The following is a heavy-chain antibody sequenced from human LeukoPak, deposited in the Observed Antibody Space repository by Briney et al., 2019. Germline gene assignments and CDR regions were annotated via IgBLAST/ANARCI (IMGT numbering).Heavy chain of an antibody. CDR1: GGSISSGSYY. Sequence: SETLSLTCTVSGGSISSGSYYWSWIRQPAGKGLEWIGRIYTSGSTNYNPSLRSRVTISVDTSKNQFSLKLSSVTAADTAVYYCARTYVPPWYFDLWGRGTLATVSS. CDR2: IYTSGST. CDR3: ARTYVPPWYFDL. D-gene: IGHD2-2*01. J-gene: IGHJ2*01. V-gene: IGHV4-61*02.